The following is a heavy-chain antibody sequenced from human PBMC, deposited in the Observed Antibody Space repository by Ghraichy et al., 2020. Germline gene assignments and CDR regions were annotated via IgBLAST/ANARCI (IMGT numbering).Heavy chain of an antibody. J-gene: IGHJ3*02. CDR2: INHSGST. CDR3: ARGVVVVTAGAFDI. CDR1: GGSFSGYY. D-gene: IGHD2-21*02. V-gene: IGHV4-34*01. Sequence: SETLSLTCAVYGGSFSGYYWSWIRQPPGKGLEWIGEINHSGSTNYNPSLKSRVTISVDTSKNQFSLKLSSVTAADTAVYYCARGVVVVTAGAFDIWGQGTMVTSSS.